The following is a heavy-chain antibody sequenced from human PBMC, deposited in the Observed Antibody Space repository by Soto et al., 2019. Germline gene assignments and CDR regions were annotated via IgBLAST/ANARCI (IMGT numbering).Heavy chain of an antibody. Sequence: EVQLLESGGGLVQPGGSLRLSCAASGFTFSSYAMSWVRQAPGQGLEWVSANSGSGGSTYYADSVRGRFTISRDKSKNTLDLQMNSLRAEDTAVYYYAKSLHRGYCSGGRFYVRAFDIWGQGTIVTVSS. V-gene: IGHV3-23*01. D-gene: IGHD2-15*01. J-gene: IGHJ3*02. CDR3: AKSLHRGYCSGGRFYVRAFDI. CDR1: GFTFSSYA. CDR2: NSGSGGST.